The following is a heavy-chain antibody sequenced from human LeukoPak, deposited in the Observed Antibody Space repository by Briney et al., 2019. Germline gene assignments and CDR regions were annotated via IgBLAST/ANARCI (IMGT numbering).Heavy chain of an antibody. Sequence: ASVKVSCRASGYTFTSYGISWVRQAPGQGLEWMGWISAYNGNTNYAQKLQGRVTMTTDTSTSTGYMELRSLRSDDTAVYFCARDQLRYYGSNNYYSDMDFWGQGTTVTVSS. D-gene: IGHD3-10*01. V-gene: IGHV1-18*01. CDR2: ISAYNGNT. CDR1: GYTFTSYG. J-gene: IGHJ6*02. CDR3: ARDQLRYYGSNNYYSDMDF.